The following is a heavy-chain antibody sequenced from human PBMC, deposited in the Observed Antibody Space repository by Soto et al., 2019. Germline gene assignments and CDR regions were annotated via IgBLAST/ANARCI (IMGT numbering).Heavy chain of an antibody. D-gene: IGHD1-7*01. Sequence: EVRLPESGGGLVKPGGSLRLSCATSGLTFSNYAMSWVRQAPGGGLEWVSSMSGSSSTTYYADSVRGRFTISRDRSKNTLYLQMSSLRPEDTALYYCAKNQERELPRVIDFWGQGTLVTVSS. CDR1: GLTFSNYA. V-gene: IGHV3-23*01. J-gene: IGHJ4*02. CDR2: MSGSSSTT. CDR3: AKNQERELPRVIDF.